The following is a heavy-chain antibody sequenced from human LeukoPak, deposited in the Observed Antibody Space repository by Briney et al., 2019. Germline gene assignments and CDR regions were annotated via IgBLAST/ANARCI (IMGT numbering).Heavy chain of an antibody. CDR2: IYPGDSDT. CDR1: GYSFTSYW. V-gene: IGHV5-51*01. Sequence: GESLKISFKGSGYSFTSYWIGWVRQMPGKGLEWMGIIYPGDSDTRYSPSFQGQVTISADKSISTAYLQWSSLKASDTAMYYCARGRGYIVVVPAAMWFDPWGQGTLVTVSS. D-gene: IGHD2-2*01. J-gene: IGHJ5*02. CDR3: ARGRGYIVVVPAAMWFDP.